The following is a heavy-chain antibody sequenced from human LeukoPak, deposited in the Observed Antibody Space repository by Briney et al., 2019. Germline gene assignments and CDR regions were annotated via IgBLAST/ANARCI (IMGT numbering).Heavy chain of an antibody. V-gene: IGHV1-18*01. CDR2: ISPDNGHT. D-gene: IGHD5-18*01. Sequence: ASVKVSCKAPGHTFTNYGISWLRQAPGQGLEWMGWISPDNGHTTYAQKFQGRVTMTTDTSTSTAYMELRSLRSDDTAVYYCARDQRAVDRTMSYYWGQGTQVTVSS. CDR1: GHTFTNYG. CDR3: ARDQRAVDRTMSYY. J-gene: IGHJ4*02.